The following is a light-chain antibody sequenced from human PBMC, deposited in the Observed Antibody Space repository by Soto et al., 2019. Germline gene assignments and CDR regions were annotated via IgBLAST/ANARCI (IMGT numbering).Light chain of an antibody. CDR1: QSISSR. Sequence: TQSPATLSLSPGERATLSCRASQSISSRLAWYQQKPGKAPKLLIYKASSLESGVPSRFSGSGSGTEFTLTISSLQPDDFATYYCQQYNSYWTFGQGTKVDIK. CDR3: QQYNSYWT. CDR2: KAS. V-gene: IGKV1-5*03. J-gene: IGKJ1*01.